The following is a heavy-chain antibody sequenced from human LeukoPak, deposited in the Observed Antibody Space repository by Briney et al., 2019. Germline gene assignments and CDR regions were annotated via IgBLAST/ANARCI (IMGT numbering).Heavy chain of an antibody. CDR2: VYYSGTT. J-gene: IGHJ4*02. Sequence: SETLSLTCTVSGGSISNYYWSWIRQPPGKGLEWIGYVYYSGTTNYISSLRGRVTISVDTSKNQLSLKLNSVTAADTAVYYCARIVPYNYGYVDYWGQGTLVTVSS. D-gene: IGHD5-18*01. CDR1: GGSISNYY. V-gene: IGHV4-59*01. CDR3: ARIVPYNYGYVDY.